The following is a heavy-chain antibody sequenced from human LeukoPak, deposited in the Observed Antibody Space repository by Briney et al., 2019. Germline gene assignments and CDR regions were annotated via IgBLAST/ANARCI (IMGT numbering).Heavy chain of an antibody. CDR2: TYYRSRWYN. V-gene: IGHV6-1*01. Sequence: SQTLSLTCAISGDSVSSNSDSWNWIRQSPSRGLEWLGRTYYRSRWYNDYAVSMKSRITINPDTSKNQFSLQLNSVTPEDAAVYYCARKKAGGMFDYWGQGTLVTVSS. D-gene: IGHD3-16*01. CDR1: GDSVSSNSDS. J-gene: IGHJ4*02. CDR3: ARKKAGGMFDY.